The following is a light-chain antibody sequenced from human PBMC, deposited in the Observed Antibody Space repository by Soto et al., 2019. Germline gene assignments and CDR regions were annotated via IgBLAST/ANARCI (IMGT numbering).Light chain of an antibody. CDR2: EVN. V-gene: IGLV2-23*02. CDR3: CSYAASDTWA. Sequence: QSVLTQPASVSGSPGQSITISCTGTRSDVGSYNLVSWYQQHPGKAPKLMIYEVNKRPSGFSNRFSGSKSGNTASLTISGLQAEDEADYYCCSYAASDTWAFGGGTKLTVL. J-gene: IGLJ3*02. CDR1: RSDVGSYNL.